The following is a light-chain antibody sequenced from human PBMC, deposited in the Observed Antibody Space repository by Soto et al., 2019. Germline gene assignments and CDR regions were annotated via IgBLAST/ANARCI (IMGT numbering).Light chain of an antibody. Sequence: ETVLTQSPGTLSLSPGERATLSCWASQSVNSAYLAWYQQKPGQAHRLLIYGASSRATGIPDRFSGSWSGTDFTLTISRLEPEDFAVYYCQQYASSPLTFGGGTKVEIK. CDR2: GAS. J-gene: IGKJ4*01. V-gene: IGKV3-20*01. CDR1: QSVNSAY. CDR3: QQYASSPLT.